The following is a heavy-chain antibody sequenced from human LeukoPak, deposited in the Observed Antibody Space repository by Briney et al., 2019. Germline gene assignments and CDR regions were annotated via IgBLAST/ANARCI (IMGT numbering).Heavy chain of an antibody. D-gene: IGHD2-2*01. Sequence: GGSLRLSCAASGFTVSSNYMSWVRQAPGKGLEWVSVIYSGGSTYYADSVKGRFTISRDNSKNTLYLQMNSLRAEDTAVYYCARDMPPGYYYYGMDVWGQGTTVTVSS. CDR1: GFTVSSNY. J-gene: IGHJ6*02. V-gene: IGHV3-53*01. CDR3: ARDMPPGYYYYGMDV. CDR2: IYSGGST.